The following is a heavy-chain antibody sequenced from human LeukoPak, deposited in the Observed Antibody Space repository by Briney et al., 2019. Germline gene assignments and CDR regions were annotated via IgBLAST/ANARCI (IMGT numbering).Heavy chain of an antibody. Sequence: SETLSLTCTVSGGSISSYYWSWIRQPPGKGLEWIGEINHSGSTNYNPSLKSRVTISVDTSKNQFSLKLSSVTAADTAVYYCARGRGLTDYWGQGTLVTVSS. CDR3: ARGRGLTDY. CDR1: GGSISSYY. V-gene: IGHV4-34*01. CDR2: INHSGST. D-gene: IGHD3-22*01. J-gene: IGHJ4*02.